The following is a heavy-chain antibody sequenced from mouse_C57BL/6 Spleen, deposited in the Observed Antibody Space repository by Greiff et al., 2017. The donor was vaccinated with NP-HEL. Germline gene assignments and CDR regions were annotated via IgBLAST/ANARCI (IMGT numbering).Heavy chain of an antibody. D-gene: IGHD1-1*01. V-gene: IGHV1-50*01. J-gene: IGHJ2*01. Sequence: QVQLQQPGAELVKPGASVKLSCKASGYTFTSYWMQWVKQRPGQGLEWIGEIDPSDSYTNYNQKFKGKATLTVDTSSSPAYMQLSSLTSEDSAVYYCAIRPLLREDYWGQGTTRTVSS. CDR2: IDPSDSYT. CDR1: GYTFTSYW. CDR3: AIRPLLREDY.